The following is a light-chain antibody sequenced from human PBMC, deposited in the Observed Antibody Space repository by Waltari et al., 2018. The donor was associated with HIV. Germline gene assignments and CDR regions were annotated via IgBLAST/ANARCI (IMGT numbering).Light chain of an antibody. CDR3: QQRTNWPPYS. J-gene: IGKJ2*03. Sequence: EILLTQSPATLSLSPGERATLSCRASQSVGSYLAWYQQKPGQPPRLLIYDASNRATGIPARFSGSGSGTDFTLTISSLVPEDFAVYYCQQRTNWPPYSFGQGTRLEI. CDR1: QSVGSY. CDR2: DAS. V-gene: IGKV3-11*01.